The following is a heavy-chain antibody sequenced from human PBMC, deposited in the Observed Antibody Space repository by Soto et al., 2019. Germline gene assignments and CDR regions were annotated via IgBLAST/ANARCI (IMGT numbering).Heavy chain of an antibody. CDR2: IYYSGST. J-gene: IGHJ5*02. Sequence: SETLSLTCTVSGGSISSSSYYWGWIRQPPGKGLEWIGSIYYSGSTYYNPSLKSRVTISVDTSKNQFSLKLSSVTAADTAVYYCAPFSAPTSKSANWFDPWGQGTLVTVSS. CDR3: APFSAPTSKSANWFDP. CDR1: GGSISSSSYY. D-gene: IGHD3-3*02. V-gene: IGHV4-39*01.